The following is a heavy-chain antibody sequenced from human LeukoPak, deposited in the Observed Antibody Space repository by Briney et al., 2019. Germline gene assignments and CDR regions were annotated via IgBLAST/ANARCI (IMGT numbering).Heavy chain of an antibody. CDR2: ISYDGSNK. CDR3: AKLAGKTVATMGPSDAFDI. J-gene: IGHJ3*02. D-gene: IGHD5-12*01. CDR1: GFTFSSYG. V-gene: IGHV3-30*18. Sequence: GGSLRLSCAASGFTFSSYGMHWVRQAPGKGLEWVAVISYDGSNKYYADSVKGRFTISRDNSKNTLYLQMNSLRAEDTAVYYCAKLAGKTVATMGPSDAFDIWGQGTMVTVSS.